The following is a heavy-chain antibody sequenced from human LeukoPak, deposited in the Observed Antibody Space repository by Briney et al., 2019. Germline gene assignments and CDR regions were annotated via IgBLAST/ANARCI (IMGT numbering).Heavy chain of an antibody. CDR1: GGSLISTTYY. J-gene: IGHJ6*03. Sequence: PSETLSLTCAVSGGSLISTTYYWGWIRQPPGKGLEWIGSIYYSGSTYYNPSLKSRVTVSVDMSKNQFSLKLSSVTAADTAVYYCARKDCKAGGRYYYYMDVWGKGTTVTVSS. V-gene: IGHV4-39*07. CDR2: IYYSGST. D-gene: IGHD2/OR15-2a*01. CDR3: ARKDCKAGGRYYYYMDV.